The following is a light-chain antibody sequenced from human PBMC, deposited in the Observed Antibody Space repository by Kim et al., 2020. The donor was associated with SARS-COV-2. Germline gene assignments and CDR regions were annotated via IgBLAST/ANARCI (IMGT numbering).Light chain of an antibody. CDR2: DNN. CDR3: GTWDSSVSSGV. V-gene: IGLV1-51*01. CDR1: SSNIGNNY. Sequence: QSVLTQPPSVSAAPGQKVTISCSGSSSNIGNNYVSWYQQLPGTAPKLLIYDNNKRPSGIPDRFSGSKSGTSAALGITGLQTGDEADYYCGTWDSSVSSGVFGTGTKVTVL. J-gene: IGLJ1*01.